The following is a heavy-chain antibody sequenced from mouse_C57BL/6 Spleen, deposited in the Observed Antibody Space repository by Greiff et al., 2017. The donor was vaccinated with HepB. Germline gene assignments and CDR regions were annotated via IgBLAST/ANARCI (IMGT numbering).Heavy chain of an antibody. CDR1: GFSLTSYG. CDR2: IWSGGST. Sequence: VQLQESGPGLVQPSQSLSITCTVSGFSLTSYGVHWVRQSPGKGLEWLGVIWSGGSTDYNAAFISRLSISKDNSKSQVFFKMNSLQADDTAIYYCARMVYGNYFYFDYLGQGTTLTVSS. CDR3: ARMVYGNYFYFDY. D-gene: IGHD2-10*02. V-gene: IGHV2-2*01. J-gene: IGHJ2*01.